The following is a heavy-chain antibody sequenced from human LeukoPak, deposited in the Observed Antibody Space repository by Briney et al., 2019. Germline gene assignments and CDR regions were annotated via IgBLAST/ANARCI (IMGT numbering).Heavy chain of an antibody. CDR1: GFTFSSYS. V-gene: IGHV3-21*01. CDR3: ARDARQQRSFLVTRKPYYFDY. CDR2: ISSSSSYI. Sequence: GGSLRLSCAASGFTFSSYSMNWVRQAPGKGLEWVSSISSSSSYIYYADSVKGRFTISRDNAKNSLYLQMNSLRAEDTAVYYCARDARQQRSFLVTRKPYYFDYWGQGTLVTVSS. J-gene: IGHJ4*02. D-gene: IGHD6-13*01.